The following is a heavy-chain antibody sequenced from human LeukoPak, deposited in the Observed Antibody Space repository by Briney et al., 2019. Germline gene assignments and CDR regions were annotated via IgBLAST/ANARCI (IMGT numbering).Heavy chain of an antibody. V-gene: IGHV3-30-3*01. J-gene: IGHJ6*02. CDR1: GCTISSYA. CDR2: ISYDGSNK. Sequence: GGTLTLSCAASGCTISSYAMHWVRQAPGKGLEWMAVISYDGSNKYYADSVKGRFTISRDNSKNTLYLQMNSPGAEDTAVYYCARDKDVSTIFGVVIIPDYYYGMDVWGQGTTVTVSS. CDR3: ARDKDVSTIFGVVIIPDYYYGMDV. D-gene: IGHD3-3*01.